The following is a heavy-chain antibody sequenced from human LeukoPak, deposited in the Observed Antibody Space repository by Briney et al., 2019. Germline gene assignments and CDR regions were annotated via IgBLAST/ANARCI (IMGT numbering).Heavy chain of an antibody. CDR3: IGSGGWPGY. CDR1: GFTFSSYC. CDR2: IASDGST. V-gene: IGHV3-74*01. Sequence: PGGSLRLSCAASGFTFSSYCMHWVRQAPGKGLVWVSRIASDGSTVYADSVKGRFTISRDNAKDTVYLQMNSLRVEDTAVYYCIGSGGWPGYWGQGTLVTVSS. J-gene: IGHJ4*02. D-gene: IGHD1-26*01.